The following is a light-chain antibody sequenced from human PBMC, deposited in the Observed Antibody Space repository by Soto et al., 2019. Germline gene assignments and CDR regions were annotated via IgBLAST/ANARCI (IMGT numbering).Light chain of an antibody. CDR2: AAS. CDR1: QSVSSN. Sequence: EIVMTQSPATLSVSPGERATLSCRASQSVSSNLAWYQQKPGQAPRLLIYAASTRATGIPARFSGSGSGTEFTLTISSLQSEDFAVYYCQQYGSSPPDITFGQGTRLEIK. CDR3: QQYGSSPPDIT. V-gene: IGKV3-15*01. J-gene: IGKJ5*01.